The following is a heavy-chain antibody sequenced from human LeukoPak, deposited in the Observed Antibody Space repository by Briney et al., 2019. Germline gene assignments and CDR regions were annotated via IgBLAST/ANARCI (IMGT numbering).Heavy chain of an antibody. CDR1: GGSFSGYY. V-gene: IGHV4-34*01. CDR2: INHSGST. J-gene: IGHJ6*03. D-gene: IGHD3-3*01. Sequence: ASETLSLTCAVYGGSFSGYYWSWIRQPPGKGLEWIGEINHSGSTNYNPSLKSRVTISVDTSKNQFSLKLSSVTAADTAVYYCARGRLKDYDFWSGYYTPTYYYYYMDVWGEGTTVTVSS. CDR3: ARGRLKDYDFWSGYYTPTYYYYYMDV.